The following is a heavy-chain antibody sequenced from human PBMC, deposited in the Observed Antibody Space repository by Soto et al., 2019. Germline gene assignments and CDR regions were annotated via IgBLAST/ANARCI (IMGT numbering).Heavy chain of an antibody. V-gene: IGHV2-5*01. J-gene: IGHJ4*02. Sequence: PTLVNATQTLTLTCTFSGFSLSTSGVGVGWIRQPPGKALEWLALIYWNDDKRYSPSLKSRLTITKDTSKNQVVLTMTNMDPVDTATYXCAHLKGGLWFGELFDYWGQGTLVTVSP. CDR1: GFSLSTSGVG. D-gene: IGHD3-10*01. CDR3: AHLKGGLWFGELFDY. CDR2: IYWNDDK.